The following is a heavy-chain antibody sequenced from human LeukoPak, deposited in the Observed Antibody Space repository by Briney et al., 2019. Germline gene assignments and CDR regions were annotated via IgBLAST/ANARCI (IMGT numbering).Heavy chain of an antibody. CDR3: ARGVITVAGPLDF. D-gene: IGHD6-19*01. Sequence: PGGSLRLSCAASGIIVDSHAMHWVRQPPGKGLEWVAVISYDGRYENYAESVKGRFTISRDNSKNTLYLQMNNLRAEDTAVYYCARGVITVAGPLDFWGQGTLVTVSS. J-gene: IGHJ4*02. CDR1: GIIVDSHA. V-gene: IGHV3-30*14. CDR2: ISYDGRYE.